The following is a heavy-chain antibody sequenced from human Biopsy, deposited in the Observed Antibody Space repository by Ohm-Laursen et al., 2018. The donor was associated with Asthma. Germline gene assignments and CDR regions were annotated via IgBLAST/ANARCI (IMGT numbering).Heavy chain of an antibody. V-gene: IGHV3-7*01. CDR3: ARTFHFWSPYHAEHYQL. D-gene: IGHD3-3*02. CDR1: GFRFPIYG. J-gene: IGHJ1*01. CDR2: IKHDGTEK. Sequence: GSLRLSCAASGFRFPIYGMHWVRQGPGKGPEWVANIKHDGTEKNHVDSLKGRFTISRDNAKNSLYLQMNSLRAEDTAVYYCARTFHFWSPYHAEHYQLWGQGTLVTVPS.